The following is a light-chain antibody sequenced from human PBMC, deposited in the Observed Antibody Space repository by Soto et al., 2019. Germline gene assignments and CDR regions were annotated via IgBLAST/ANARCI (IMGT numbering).Light chain of an antibody. CDR1: SGHSNYA. CDR3: QTWGTGIRV. J-gene: IGLJ1*01. Sequence: QLVLTQSPSASASLGASVKLTCTLSSGHSNYAIAWHQQQPEKGPRYLMEVNSDGSHRKGDGIPDRFSGSSSGAQRYLTISSLHSEDEADYYCQTWGTGIRVFGTGTKVTVL. V-gene: IGLV4-69*01. CDR2: VNSDGSH.